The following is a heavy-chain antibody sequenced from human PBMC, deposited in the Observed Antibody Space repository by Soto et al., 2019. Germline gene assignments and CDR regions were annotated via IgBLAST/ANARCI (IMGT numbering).Heavy chain of an antibody. CDR2: FYYSGST. J-gene: IGHJ6*03. Sequence: SETLSLTCSVSGGSISSSSYYWGWIRQPPGKGLEWIGSFYYSGSTYYNPSLKTRVTISVDTSKSQFSLRLRSVTAADTAVYYCVRHRGRSSSRNWYYFYSMDVWGKGTTVTVSS. D-gene: IGHD6-6*01. CDR1: GGSISSSSYY. CDR3: VRHRGRSSSRNWYYFYSMDV. V-gene: IGHV4-39*01.